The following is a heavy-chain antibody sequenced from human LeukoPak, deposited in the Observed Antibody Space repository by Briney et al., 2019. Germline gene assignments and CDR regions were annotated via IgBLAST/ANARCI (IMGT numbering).Heavy chain of an antibody. CDR3: AKAAAAGIIDY. D-gene: IGHD6-13*01. CDR1: GFTFDDYA. CDR2: ISWNSGSI. J-gene: IGHJ4*02. Sequence: GRSLRLSCAASGFTFDDYAMHWVRQAPGKGLEWVSGISWNSGSIGYADSVKGRFTISRDNAKNSLYLQMNSLRAEDTALYYCAKAAAAGIIDYWGQGTLVTVSS. V-gene: IGHV3-9*01.